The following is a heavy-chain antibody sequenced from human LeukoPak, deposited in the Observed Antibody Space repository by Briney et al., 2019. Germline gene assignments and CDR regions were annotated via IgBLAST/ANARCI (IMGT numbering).Heavy chain of an antibody. CDR3: ARDIEAAGLFLDY. J-gene: IGHJ4*02. Sequence: GGSLRLSCAASGFTFSNYAMHWVRQAPGKGLEWVANVKYDGSEKYYVDSVKGRFTISRDNAKNSLYLQMNSLRAEDTAVYYCARDIEAAGLFLDYWGQGTLVTVSS. V-gene: IGHV3-7*01. D-gene: IGHD6-13*01. CDR2: VKYDGSEK. CDR1: GFTFSNYA.